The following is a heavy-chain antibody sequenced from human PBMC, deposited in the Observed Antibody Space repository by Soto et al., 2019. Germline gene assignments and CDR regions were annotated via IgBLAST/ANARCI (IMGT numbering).Heavy chain of an antibody. CDR3: ARDLRDGYNFPAFDI. V-gene: IGHV4-59*12. D-gene: IGHD5-12*01. J-gene: IGHJ3*02. CDR2: IYYSGSI. CDR1: GGSISSYY. Sequence: SETLSLTCTVSGGSISSYYWSWIRQPPGKGLEWIGYIYYSGSINYNPSLKSRVTISVDTSKNQFSLKLSSVTAADTAVYYCARDLRDGYNFPAFDIWGQGTMVTVSS.